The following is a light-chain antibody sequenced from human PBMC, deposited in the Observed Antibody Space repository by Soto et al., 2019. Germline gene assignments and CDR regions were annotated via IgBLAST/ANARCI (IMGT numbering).Light chain of an antibody. CDR3: SSYAGSNNLGV. J-gene: IGLJ3*02. CDR1: INDVGGYNY. CDR2: EVS. Sequence: QSALTQPPSASGSPGQSVTISCTGTINDVGGYNYVSWYQQLPGKAPKLMIYEVSKRPSGVPDRFSGSKSGNTASLTVSGLQAEDEADYYCSSYAGSNNLGVFGGGTKLT. V-gene: IGLV2-8*01.